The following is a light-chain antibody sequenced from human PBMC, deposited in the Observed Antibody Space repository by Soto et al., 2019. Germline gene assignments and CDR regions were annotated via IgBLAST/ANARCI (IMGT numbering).Light chain of an antibody. Sequence: EIVLTQSPATLSLSPGERATLSCRASQSVSSYLAWYQQKPGQAPRLLIYDASNRATGIPARFSGSGSGTDFTLTISSLEPEDFAVYYCQQRSNWPRMFGQGTKV. CDR3: QQRSNWPRM. CDR2: DAS. J-gene: IGKJ1*01. V-gene: IGKV3-11*01. CDR1: QSVSSY.